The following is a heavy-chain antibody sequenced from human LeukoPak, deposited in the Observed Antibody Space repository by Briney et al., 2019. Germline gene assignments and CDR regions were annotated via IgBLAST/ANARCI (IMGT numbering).Heavy chain of an antibody. J-gene: IGHJ4*02. CDR2: ISGDGGST. D-gene: IGHD1-26*01. CDR3: AKVFSGNYGLSDY. Sequence: GGSLRLSCAASGFTFDDYAMHWVRQPPGKGLEWVSLISGDGGSTYYADSVKGRFTISRDNSKNSLYLQINSLRTEDTALYYCAKVFSGNYGLSDYWGQGTLVTVSS. CDR1: GFTFDDYA. V-gene: IGHV3-43*02.